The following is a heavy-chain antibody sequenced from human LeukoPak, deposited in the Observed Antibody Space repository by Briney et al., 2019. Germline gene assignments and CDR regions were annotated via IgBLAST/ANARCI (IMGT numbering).Heavy chain of an antibody. J-gene: IGHJ4*02. CDR3: VRDVSLGFCSGGSCSAHFDY. CDR1: GFTFDDYA. V-gene: IGHV3-9*03. D-gene: IGHD2-15*01. CDR2: ISWNSGST. Sequence: GRSLRPSCAASGFTFDDYAMHWVRQAPGKGLEWVSGISWNSGSTVYVDSVKGRFTISRDNAKNSLYLQMYSLRPEDMALYYCVRDVSLGFCSGGSCSAHFDYWGQGTLVTVSS.